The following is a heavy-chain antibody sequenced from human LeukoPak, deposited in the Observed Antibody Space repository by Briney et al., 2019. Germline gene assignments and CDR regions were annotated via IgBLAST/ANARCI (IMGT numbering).Heavy chain of an antibody. CDR2: IHYSGST. J-gene: IGHJ4*02. CDR3: ARSSIAVAGNYFDY. V-gene: IGHV4-31*03. D-gene: IGHD6-19*01. CDR1: GGSISSGGYY. Sequence: SETLSLTCTVSGGSISSGGYYWSWIRQHPGKGLEWIGYIHYSGSTYYNPSLKSRVTISVDTSKNQFSLKLSSVTAADTAVYYCARSSIAVAGNYFDYWGQGTLVTVSS.